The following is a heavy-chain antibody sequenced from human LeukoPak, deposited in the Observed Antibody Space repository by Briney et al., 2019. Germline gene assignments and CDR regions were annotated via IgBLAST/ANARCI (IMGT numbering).Heavy chain of an antibody. V-gene: IGHV1-18*01. CDR2: ISAYNGNT. J-gene: IGHJ4*02. CDR3: ARDWVYSSSWYPYHFDY. Sequence: APVKVSCKASGYTFTSYGISWVRQAPGQGLEWMGWISAYNGNTNYAQKLQGRVTMTTDTSTSTAYMELRSLRSDDTAVYYCARDWVYSSSWYPYHFDYWGQGTLVTVSS. CDR1: GYTFTSYG. D-gene: IGHD6-13*01.